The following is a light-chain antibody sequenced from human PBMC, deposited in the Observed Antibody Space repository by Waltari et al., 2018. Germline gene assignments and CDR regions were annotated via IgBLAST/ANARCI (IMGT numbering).Light chain of an antibody. V-gene: IGLV3-1*01. CDR1: KLGHKY. J-gene: IGLJ1*01. CDR2: QDT. CDR3: QAWDSSTAYV. Sequence: SYELNQPPSVSVSPGQTVSITCSGDKLGHKYVSWYQQKPGQSPVLVIFQDTKWPSGIPERFSGSNSGNTATLTISGTQAMDEADYYCQAWDSSTAYVFGTGTKVTVL.